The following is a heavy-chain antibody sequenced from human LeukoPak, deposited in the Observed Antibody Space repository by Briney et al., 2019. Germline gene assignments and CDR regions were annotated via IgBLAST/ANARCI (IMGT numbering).Heavy chain of an antibody. J-gene: IGHJ5*02. D-gene: IGHD2-2*01. V-gene: IGHV4-59*01. CDR3: ARRGGGGYCSSTSCLDNWFDP. CDR1: GGSISSYY. CDR2: IYYSGST. Sequence: PSETLSLTCTVPGGSISSYYWSWIRQPPGKGLEWIGYIYYSGSTNYNPSLKSRVTISVDTSKNQFSLKLSSVTAADTAVYYCARRGGGGYCSSTSCLDNWFDPWGQGTLVTVSS.